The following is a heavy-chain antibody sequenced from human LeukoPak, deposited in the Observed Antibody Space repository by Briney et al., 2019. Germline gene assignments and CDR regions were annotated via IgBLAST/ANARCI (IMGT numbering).Heavy chain of an antibody. D-gene: IGHD6-13*01. CDR3: AREGTAGTEGFDY. CDR1: GGSISSSSYY. Sequence: PSETLSLTFTVSGGSISSSSYYWGWIRQPPGKGLEWIGSIYYSGSTYYNPSLKSRVTISVDTSKNQFSLKLSSVTAADTAVYYCAREGTAGTEGFDYWGQGTLVTVSS. V-gene: IGHV4-39*07. J-gene: IGHJ4*02. CDR2: IYYSGST.